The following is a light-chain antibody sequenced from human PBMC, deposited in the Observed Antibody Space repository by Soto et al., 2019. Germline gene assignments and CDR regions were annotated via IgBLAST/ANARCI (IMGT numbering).Light chain of an antibody. CDR3: QHSYGTPRT. Sequence: DIQMTQSPSSLSASVGDRVTITCRASQSISTYLNWYQHKPGKAPTVLIYAVSSLQSGVPSRFSGSGSGTDFTLTITSLQPEDSATYYCQHSYGTPRTFGQGTTVQIK. CDR2: AVS. J-gene: IGKJ1*01. CDR1: QSISTY. V-gene: IGKV1-39*01.